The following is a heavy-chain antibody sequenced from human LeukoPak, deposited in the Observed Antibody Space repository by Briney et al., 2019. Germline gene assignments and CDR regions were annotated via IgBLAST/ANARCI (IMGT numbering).Heavy chain of an antibody. J-gene: IGHJ4*02. Sequence: GGSPRLSCAASGFTFSSYAMSWVRQAPGKGLEWVSAISGSGGSTYYADSVKGRFTISRDNSKNTLYLQMNSLRAEDTAVYYCAKDYYDSSGYYLFDYWGQGTLVTVSS. CDR1: GFTFSSYA. CDR2: ISGSGGST. V-gene: IGHV3-23*01. CDR3: AKDYYDSSGYYLFDY. D-gene: IGHD3-22*01.